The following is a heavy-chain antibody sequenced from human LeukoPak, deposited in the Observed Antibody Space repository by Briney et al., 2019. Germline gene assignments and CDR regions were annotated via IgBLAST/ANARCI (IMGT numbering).Heavy chain of an antibody. D-gene: IGHD5-24*01. CDR1: GFTFSSFD. J-gene: IGHJ4*02. CDR3: TTGGGYSYAVDY. V-gene: IGHV3-48*02. CDR2: ITYNSGTI. Sequence: GGSLRLSCSAYGFTFSSFDMLWQRQAPGKGLEWVSYITYNSGTIFYADSVKGRFTISRDNAKDSLYLQMSSLRDEDTAVYYSTTGGGYSYAVDYWGKGTLVTVSS.